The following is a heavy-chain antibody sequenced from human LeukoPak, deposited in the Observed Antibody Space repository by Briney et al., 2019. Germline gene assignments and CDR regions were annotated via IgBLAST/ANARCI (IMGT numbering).Heavy chain of an antibody. Sequence: SETLSLTCTVSGGSISSSSYYWGWIRQPPGKGLEWIGSIYYSGSTYYNPSLKSRVTISVDTSKNQFSLRLSSVTAADTAVYYCASGWGSYYYYYMDVWGKGTTVTVSS. D-gene: IGHD3-16*01. CDR2: IYYSGST. CDR1: GGSISSSSYY. CDR3: ASGWGSYYYYYMDV. V-gene: IGHV4-39*07. J-gene: IGHJ6*03.